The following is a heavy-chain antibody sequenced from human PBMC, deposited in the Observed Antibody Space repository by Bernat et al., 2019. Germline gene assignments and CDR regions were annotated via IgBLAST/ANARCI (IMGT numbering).Heavy chain of an antibody. J-gene: IGHJ6*02. CDR3: ARGAVYGMDV. CDR2: INHSGST. D-gene: IGHD6-19*01. V-gene: IGHV4-34*01. CDR1: GGSFSGYY. Sequence: QVQLQQWGAGLLKPSETLSLTCAVYGGSFSGYYWSWIRQPPGKGLEWIGEINHSGSTNYNPSLKSRVTISVDTSKNQFSLKLSSVTAADTAVYYCARGAVYGMDVWGQGTTVTVSS.